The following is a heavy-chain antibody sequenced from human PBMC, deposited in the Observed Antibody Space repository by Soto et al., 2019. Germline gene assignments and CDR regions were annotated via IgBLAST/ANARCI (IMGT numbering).Heavy chain of an antibody. V-gene: IGHV4-59*01. J-gene: IGHJ5*02. D-gene: IGHD2-15*01. Sequence: SETLSLTCTVSGGSISSYYWSWIRQPPGKGLEWIGYIYYSGSTNYNPSLKSRVTISVDTSKNQFSLKLSSVTAADTAVYYCARAYCSGGSCYAWSNWFDPWGQGTLVTVSS. CDR2: IYYSGST. CDR3: ARAYCSGGSCYAWSNWFDP. CDR1: GGSISSYY.